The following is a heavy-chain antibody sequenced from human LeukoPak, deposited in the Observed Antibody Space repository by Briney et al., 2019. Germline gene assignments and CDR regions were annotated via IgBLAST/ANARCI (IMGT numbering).Heavy chain of an antibody. CDR1: GGSISSSSYY. CDR3: ARARDGLNDY. Sequence: SETLSLTCTVSGGSISSSSYYWGWIRQPPGKGLEWIGSIYYSGSTYYNPSLKSRVTISVDTSKNQFSLKLSSVTAADTAVYYCARARDGLNDYWGQGTLVTVSS. V-gene: IGHV4-39*07. CDR2: IYYSGST. J-gene: IGHJ4*02. D-gene: IGHD5-24*01.